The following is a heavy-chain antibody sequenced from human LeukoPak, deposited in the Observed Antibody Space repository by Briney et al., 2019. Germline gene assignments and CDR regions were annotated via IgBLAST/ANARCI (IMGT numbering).Heavy chain of an antibody. CDR3: ARQDGGYYYYYYMDV. CDR2: IYYSGST. CDR1: GGSVSSSSYY. Sequence: PSETLSLTCTVSGGSVSSSSYYCGWIRKPPGKGLEWIGRIYYSGSTYYNPSLKSRVTISVDTSKNQFSLKLSSVTAADTAVYHCARQDGGYYYYYYMDVWGKGTTVTVSS. J-gene: IGHJ6*03. V-gene: IGHV4-39*01.